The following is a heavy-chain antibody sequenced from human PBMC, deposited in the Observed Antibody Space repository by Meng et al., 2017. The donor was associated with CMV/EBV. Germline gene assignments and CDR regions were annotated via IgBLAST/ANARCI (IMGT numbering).Heavy chain of an antibody. J-gene: IGHJ4*02. V-gene: IGHV3-21*01. CDR1: GFTFSSYA. Sequence: GESLKISCAASGFTFSSYAMHWVRQAPGKGLEWVSSISSSSSYIYYADSVKGRFTISRDNAKNSLYLQMNSLRAEDTAVYYCARLYTGYFDYWGQGTLVTVSS. D-gene: IGHD3-10*01. CDR3: ARLYTGYFDY. CDR2: ISSSSSYI.